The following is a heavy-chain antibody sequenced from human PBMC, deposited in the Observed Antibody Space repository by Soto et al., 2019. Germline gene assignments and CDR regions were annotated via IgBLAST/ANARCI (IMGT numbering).Heavy chain of an antibody. CDR2: LSVGNGDT. D-gene: IGHD2-15*01. CDR3: ATSEGDCGGGSCYNYFYYYGMDV. CDR1: GDTRTDFS. J-gene: IGHJ6*02. V-gene: IGHV1-3*01. Sequence: ASVKVSCKASGDTRTDFSMHWVRQATRQRPEWMGWLSVGNGDTKYSQKFQGRVTITRDTSARTAYMELSNLRSEDTAVYYCATSEGDCGGGSCYNYFYYYGMDVWGQGTTVTVSS.